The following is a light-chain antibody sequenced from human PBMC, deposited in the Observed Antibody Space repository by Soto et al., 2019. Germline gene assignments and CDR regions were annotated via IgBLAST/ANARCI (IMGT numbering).Light chain of an antibody. CDR3: QQYGGSPWT. V-gene: IGKV3-20*01. J-gene: IGKJ1*01. CDR2: GAS. CDR1: QSVSNSY. Sequence: EIVLTQSPGTLSLSPGERATLSCRASQSVSNSYLAWYQQKPGQAPRLLIYGASSRATGIPDRFSGSRSGTDFALTISRLEPEDFAVYHCQQYGGSPWTFGQGTKVEIK.